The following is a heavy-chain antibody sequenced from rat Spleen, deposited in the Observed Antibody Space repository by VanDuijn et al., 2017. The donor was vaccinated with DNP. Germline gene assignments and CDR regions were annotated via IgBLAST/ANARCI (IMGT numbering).Heavy chain of an antibody. CDR1: GLTFSDYY. V-gene: IGHV5-22*01. CDR3: VRWNSGHFDY. J-gene: IGHJ2*01. D-gene: IGHD4-3*01. CDR2: IGSAAYAP. Sequence: EVQLVESGGGLVQPGRSLKLSCAASGLTFSDYYMAWVRQAPTRGLEWVAYIGSAAYAPYYGDSVKGRFTISRDNAKSTLYLQMNSLRSEDMATYYCVRWNSGHFDYWGQGVMVTVSS.